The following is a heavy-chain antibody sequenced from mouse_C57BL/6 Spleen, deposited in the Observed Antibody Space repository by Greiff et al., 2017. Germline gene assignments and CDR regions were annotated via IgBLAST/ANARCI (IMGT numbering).Heavy chain of an antibody. D-gene: IGHD3-3*01. CDR3: ARKGGTRGFDY. V-gene: IGHV1-22*01. CDR2: INPNNGGT. CDR1: GYTFTDYN. Sequence: VQLQQSGPELVKPGASVKMSCKASGYTFTDYNMLWVKQSHGKSLEWIGYINPNNGGTSYNQKFKGKATLTVNKSSSTAYMELRSLTSEDSAVYDCARKGGTRGFDYWGQGTTLTVSS. J-gene: IGHJ2*01.